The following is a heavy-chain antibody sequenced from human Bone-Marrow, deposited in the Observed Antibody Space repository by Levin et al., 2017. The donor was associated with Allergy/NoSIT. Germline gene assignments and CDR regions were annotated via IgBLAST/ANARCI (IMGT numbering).Heavy chain of an antibody. D-gene: IGHD6-13*01. CDR1: GFTFSTYG. CDR2: IWYDGARD. Sequence: GGSLRLSCAASGFTFSTYGMHWVRQAPGKGLEWVAYIWYDGARDYYGASMKGRFTISRDNSNNTLFLHMKNLRAEDTGVYFCARDSHVSSQLDYWGQGTLVTVSS. J-gene: IGHJ4*02. V-gene: IGHV3-33*01. CDR3: ARDSHVSSQLDY.